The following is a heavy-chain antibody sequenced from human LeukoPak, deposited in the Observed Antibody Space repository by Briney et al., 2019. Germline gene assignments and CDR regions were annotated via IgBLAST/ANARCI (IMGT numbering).Heavy chain of an antibody. J-gene: IGHJ5*02. V-gene: IGHV1-18*01. D-gene: IGHD3-10*01. CDR1: GYTFTSHG. CDR2: ISAYNGNT. CDR3: AREGVLLWFGELRPTGWFDP. Sequence: ASVKVSCKASGYTFTSHGISWVRQAPGQGLEWMGWISAYNGNTNYAQKFQGRVTITRDTSASTAYMELSSLRSEDTAVYYCAREGVLLWFGELRPTGWFDPWGQGTLVTVSS.